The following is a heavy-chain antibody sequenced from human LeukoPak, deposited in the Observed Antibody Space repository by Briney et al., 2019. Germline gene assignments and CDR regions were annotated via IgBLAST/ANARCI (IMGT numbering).Heavy chain of an antibody. CDR2: IYYSRST. D-gene: IGHD6-19*01. Sequence: SETLSLTCTVSGVSISSYYWSWLRQPPGKGLEWIGYIYYSRSTNYNPSLKSRVTISVDTSKNQFSLKLSSVTAADTAVYYCARGTLSGWYSYYYMDVWGKGTTVTVSS. CDR1: GVSISSYY. J-gene: IGHJ6*03. CDR3: ARGTLSGWYSYYYMDV. V-gene: IGHV4-59*12.